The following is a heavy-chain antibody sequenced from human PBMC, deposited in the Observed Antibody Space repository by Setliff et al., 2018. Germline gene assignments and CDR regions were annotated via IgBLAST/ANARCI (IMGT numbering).Heavy chain of an antibody. CDR1: GFSLSRYW. J-gene: IGHJ4*02. CDR3: ARDVQGGGHPEN. CDR2: IKQDGSEK. D-gene: IGHD2-15*01. V-gene: IGHV3-7*03. Sequence: LRLSCAASGFSLSRYWMSWVRQAPGKGLEWVANIKQDGSEKYYVDSVKGRFTISRDNAKNSLYLQMNSLRAEDTAVYYCARDVQGGGHPENWGQGTLVTVS.